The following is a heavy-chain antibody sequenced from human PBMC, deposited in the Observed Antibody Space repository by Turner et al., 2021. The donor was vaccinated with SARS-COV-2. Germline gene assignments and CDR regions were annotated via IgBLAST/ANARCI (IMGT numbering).Heavy chain of an antibody. CDR2: IYSGGST. CDR3: ACGYYSRGDY. J-gene: IGHJ4*02. D-gene: IGHD3-3*01. CDR1: GGPISSRRYY. V-gene: IGHV4-39*01. Sequence: QLRLQESGPGLVRPSETLSLTCSVSGGPISSRRYYWGWIRQPPGKGLEWIGTIYSGGSTYYNPSLKSRVTISADTTKNQFSLKLSSVTAADTAVYYCACGYYSRGDYWGQGTLVTVSS.